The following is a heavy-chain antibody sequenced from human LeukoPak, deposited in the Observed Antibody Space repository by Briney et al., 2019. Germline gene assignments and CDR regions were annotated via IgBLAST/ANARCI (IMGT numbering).Heavy chain of an antibody. V-gene: IGHV1-24*01. CDR3: ASGRPYSLLDY. CDR2: FDVIDSET. D-gene: IGHD5-18*01. Sequence: ASVKVSCTVSGSSLSELSLYWVRQAPGKGLEWMGGFDVIDSETFYAQKFQGRVTMTEDSSTDTAYMELRSLTSDDTALYYCASGRPYSLLDYWGQGTLVTVSS. CDR1: GSSLSELS. J-gene: IGHJ4*02.